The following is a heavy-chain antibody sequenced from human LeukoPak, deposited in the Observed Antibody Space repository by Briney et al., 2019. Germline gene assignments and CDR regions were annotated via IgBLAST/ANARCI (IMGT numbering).Heavy chain of an antibody. V-gene: IGHV1-2*02. D-gene: IGHD2-8*02. J-gene: IGHJ4*02. CDR2: IIPDSGGT. Sequence: GASVKVSCKASGYTLTEYYIHWVRQAPGQGLEWMGFIIPDSGGTTYQQNSQGRVTMTRDTSISTFYMELSSLRPDDTAVYYCSTEDKYCTGANCGVFWGQGTLVTVSS. CDR3: STEDKYCTGANCGVF. CDR1: GYTLTEYY.